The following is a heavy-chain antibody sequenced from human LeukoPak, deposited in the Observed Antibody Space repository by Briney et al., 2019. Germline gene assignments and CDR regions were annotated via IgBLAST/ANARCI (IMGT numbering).Heavy chain of an antibody. Sequence: GGSLRLSCAASGFTFSDYYMSWIRQAPAKGLEWISAISVDGETTYYADSVKGRFIISRDNSKNTLFLQLSSLRAEDTAVYYCAQGYSSGWYPNWGQGSLVSVSP. CDR2: ISVDGETT. D-gene: IGHD6-19*01. CDR3: AQGYSSGWYPN. CDR1: GFTFSDYY. J-gene: IGHJ4*02. V-gene: IGHV3-23*01.